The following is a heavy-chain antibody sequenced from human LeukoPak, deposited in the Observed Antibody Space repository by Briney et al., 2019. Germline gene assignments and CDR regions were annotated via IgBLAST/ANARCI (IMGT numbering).Heavy chain of an antibody. CDR1: GGTFSSYA. V-gene: IGHV1-69*05. Sequence: SVKVSCKASGGTFSSYAISWVRQAPGQGLEWMGRIIPIFGTANYAQKFQGRVTITTDESTSTAYMELSRLRSEDTAVYYCARAYCSGGSCYSALDYWGQGTLVTVSS. CDR2: IIPIFGTA. J-gene: IGHJ4*02. CDR3: ARAYCSGGSCYSALDY. D-gene: IGHD2-15*01.